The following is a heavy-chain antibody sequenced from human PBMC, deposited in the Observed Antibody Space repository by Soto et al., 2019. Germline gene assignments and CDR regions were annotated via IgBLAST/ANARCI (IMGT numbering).Heavy chain of an antibody. Sequence: GASVKVSCKVSGYTLTELSMHWVRQAPGKGLEWMGGFDPEDGETIYAQKFQGRVTMTEDTSTDTAYMELSSLRSEDTAVYYCATGRGSYYQANYYYYGMDVWGQGTTVTVS. CDR2: FDPEDGET. CDR3: ATGRGSYYQANYYYYGMDV. D-gene: IGHD1-26*01. CDR1: GYTLTELS. V-gene: IGHV1-24*01. J-gene: IGHJ6*02.